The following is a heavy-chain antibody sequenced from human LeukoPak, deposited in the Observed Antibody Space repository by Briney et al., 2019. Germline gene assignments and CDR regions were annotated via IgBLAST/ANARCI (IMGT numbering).Heavy chain of an antibody. CDR3: ARFSVAGTSMDV. J-gene: IGHJ6*04. CDR1: GYTFTGYY. CDR2: INPNSGGT. Sequence: ASVKVSCKASGYTFTGYYMHWVRQAPGQGLEWMGWINPNSGGTNYAQKFQSRVTMTRDTSISTAYMELSRLRSDDTAVYYCARFSVAGTSMDVWGKGTTVTISS. V-gene: IGHV1-2*02. D-gene: IGHD6-19*01.